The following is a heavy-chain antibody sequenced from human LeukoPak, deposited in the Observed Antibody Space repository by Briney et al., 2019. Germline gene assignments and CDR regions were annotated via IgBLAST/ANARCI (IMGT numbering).Heavy chain of an antibody. CDR2: MHTSGST. V-gene: IGHV4-39*07. J-gene: IGHJ4*02. CDR1: GGSISSSSYY. D-gene: IGHD3-10*01. CDR3: AREKYYYGSGSYPFDY. Sequence: PSETLSLTCTVSGGSISSSSYYWGWIRQPPGKGLEWIGRMHTSGSTNYNPSLKSRVTMSGDTSKNQFSLKLTCVTAADTAVYYCAREKYYYGSGSYPFDYWGQGTLVTVSS.